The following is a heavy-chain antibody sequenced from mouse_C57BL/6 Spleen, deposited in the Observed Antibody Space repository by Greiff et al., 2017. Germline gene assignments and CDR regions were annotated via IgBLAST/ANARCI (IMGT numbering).Heavy chain of an antibody. V-gene: IGHV1-82*01. Sequence: VQGVESGPELVKPGASVKISCKASGYAFSSSWMNWVKQRPGKGLEWIGRIYPGDGDTNYNGKFKGKATLTADKSSSTAYMQLSSLTSEDSAVYFCARIFAYWGQGTLVTVSA. CDR2: IYPGDGDT. J-gene: IGHJ3*01. CDR1: GYAFSSSW. CDR3: ARIFAY.